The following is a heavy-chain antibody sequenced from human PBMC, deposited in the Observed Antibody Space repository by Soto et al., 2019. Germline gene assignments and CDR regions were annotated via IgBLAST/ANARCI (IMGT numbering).Heavy chain of an antibody. Sequence: EVQLVKSGGGLVQPGGSLRLSCAASGFTFSSYWMHWVRQAPGEGLVWVSRINTDGSTRSYADSVKGRFTISRDNAKNTLFLQMNSLRPEDTAVYYCARVAYGAYHFDYWGQGTLVT. CDR3: ARVAYGAYHFDY. V-gene: IGHV3-74*01. D-gene: IGHD2-21*01. CDR1: GFTFSSYW. CDR2: INTDGSTR. J-gene: IGHJ4*02.